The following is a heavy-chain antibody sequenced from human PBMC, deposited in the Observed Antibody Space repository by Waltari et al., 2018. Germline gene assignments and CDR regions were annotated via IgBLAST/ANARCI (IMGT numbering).Heavy chain of an antibody. Sequence: EVHLLEPGGGLVQPGGSLRLSCAASAFTFSTYTMPWVRQAPGKGLEWVSDISRSGGSTYYADSVKGRFTISRDNSKNTLYLQMNSLRDEDTAVYYCAKVRDGYILYYFDYWGQGTLVTVSS. CDR2: ISRSGGST. CDR1: AFTFSTYT. V-gene: IGHV3-23*01. CDR3: AKVRDGYILYYFDY. D-gene: IGHD5-12*01. J-gene: IGHJ4*02.